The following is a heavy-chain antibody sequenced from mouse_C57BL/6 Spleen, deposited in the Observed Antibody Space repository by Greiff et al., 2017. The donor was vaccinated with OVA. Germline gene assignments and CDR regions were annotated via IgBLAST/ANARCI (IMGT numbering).Heavy chain of an antibody. CDR1: GYTFTDYE. CDR3: TRSWLLRLWFAY. J-gene: IGHJ3*01. CDR2: IDPETGGT. D-gene: IGHD2-3*01. V-gene: IGHV1-15*01. Sequence: VKLVESGAELVRPGASVTLSCKASGYTFTDYEMHWVKQTPVHGLEWIGAIDPETGGTAYNQKFKGKAILTADKSSSTAYMELRSLTSEDSAVYYCTRSWLLRLWFAYWGQGTLVTVSA.